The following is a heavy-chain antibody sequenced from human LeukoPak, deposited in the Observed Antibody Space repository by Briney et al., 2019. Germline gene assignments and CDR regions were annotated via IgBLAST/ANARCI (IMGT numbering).Heavy chain of an antibody. CDR1: GGSFSGYY. J-gene: IGHJ4*02. Sequence: SETLSLTCAVYGGSFSGYYWSWIRQPPGKGLEWIGEINHSGSTNYNPSLKSRVTMSVDTSKNQFSLKLSSVTAADTAVYYCARWYYDFWSGYDYWGQGTLVTVSS. CDR2: INHSGST. D-gene: IGHD3-3*01. CDR3: ARWYYDFWSGYDY. V-gene: IGHV4-34*01.